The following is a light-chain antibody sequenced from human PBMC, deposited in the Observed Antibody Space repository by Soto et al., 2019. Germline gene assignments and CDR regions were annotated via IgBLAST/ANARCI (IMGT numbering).Light chain of an antibody. Sequence: EIVLTQSPGTLSLSPGERATLSCRASQSVSSSYLAWYQQKPGQAPRLLIYGASTRAPGIPARFSGSGSETEFTLTISSLQSEDFAVYYCQQYGSSPITFGQGTRLEIK. CDR2: GAS. V-gene: IGKV3-20*01. CDR3: QQYGSSPIT. J-gene: IGKJ5*01. CDR1: QSVSSSY.